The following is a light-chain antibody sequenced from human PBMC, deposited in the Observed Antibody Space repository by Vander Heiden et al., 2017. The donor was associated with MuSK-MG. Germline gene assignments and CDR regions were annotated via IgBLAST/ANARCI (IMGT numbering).Light chain of an antibody. CDR3: TVWHSRAGV. CDR2: NISDSDV. CDR1: SGFNVGPYN. Sequence: AVLTQPSSPPAAPGSSARPPSPFGSGFNVGPYNIYWYRQKPGSPPQYLLRNISDSDVQQASGVPSRFSGSSDGSANVGTLLISGLESDDDDDDYCTVWHSRAGVIGGGTKLTVL. J-gene: IGLJ3*02. V-gene: IGLV5-45*02.